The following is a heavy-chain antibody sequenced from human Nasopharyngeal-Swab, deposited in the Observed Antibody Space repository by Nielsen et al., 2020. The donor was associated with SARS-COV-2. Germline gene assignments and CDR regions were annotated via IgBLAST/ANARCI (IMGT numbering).Heavy chain of an antibody. Sequence: ASVKVSCKASGYTFTSYYMHWVRQAPGQGFEWMGIINPSGGSTSYAQKFQGRVTMTRDTSTSTVYMELSSLRSEDTAVYYCARGGITMVRGDVGFDPWGQGTLVTVSS. V-gene: IGHV1-46*01. CDR1: GYTFTSYY. CDR3: ARGGITMVRGDVGFDP. J-gene: IGHJ5*02. D-gene: IGHD3-10*01. CDR2: INPSGGST.